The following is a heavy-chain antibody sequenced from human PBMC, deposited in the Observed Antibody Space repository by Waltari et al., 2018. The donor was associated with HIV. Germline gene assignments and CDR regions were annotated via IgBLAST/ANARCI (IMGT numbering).Heavy chain of an antibody. CDR2: IHHSGRT. CDR1: GSSISGAYY. Sequence: HVQLQESGPGLVKPSETLSLTCVVSGSSISGAYYWGWIRQPPGKGLEWIGGIHHSGRTYHNPSLKSRVTISVDASKSQFSLKLTSATAADTAIYYCARVRITLIVAGPFDMWGQGTLVTVSS. J-gene: IGHJ3*02. D-gene: IGHD3-22*01. V-gene: IGHV4-38-2*01. CDR3: ARVRITLIVAGPFDM.